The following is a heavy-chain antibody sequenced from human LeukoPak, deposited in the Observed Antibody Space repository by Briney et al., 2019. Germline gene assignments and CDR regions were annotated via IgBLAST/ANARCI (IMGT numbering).Heavy chain of an antibody. D-gene: IGHD2-15*01. CDR3: ARRNRYCSGGSCYTGVSYYYYYGMDV. V-gene: IGHV4-34*01. Sequence: SETLSLTCAVYGGSFSGYYWSWIRQPPGKGLEWIGEINHSGSTNYNPSLKSRATISVDTSKNQFSLKLSSVTAADTAVYYCARRNRYCSGGSCYTGVSYYYYYGMDVWGQGTTVTVSS. CDR1: GGSFSGYY. J-gene: IGHJ6*02. CDR2: INHSGST.